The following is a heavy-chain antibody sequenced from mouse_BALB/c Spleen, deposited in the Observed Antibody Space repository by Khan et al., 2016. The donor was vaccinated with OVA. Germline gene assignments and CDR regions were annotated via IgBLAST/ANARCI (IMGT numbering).Heavy chain of an antibody. CDR2: INTLTGEP. D-gene: IGHD2-13*01. CDR1: GYTFTNFR. Sequence: QIQLVQSGPELRKPGETVKISCQTSGYTFTNFRVNWVKQTPGMGLKWMGCINTLTGEPTYADDFKGRFAFSLETSASTAYLQINNLKNEDMAAYFCSRHGHGESFSFDFWGQGTTLTVSS. CDR3: SRHGHGESFSFDF. J-gene: IGHJ2*01. V-gene: IGHV9-1*02.